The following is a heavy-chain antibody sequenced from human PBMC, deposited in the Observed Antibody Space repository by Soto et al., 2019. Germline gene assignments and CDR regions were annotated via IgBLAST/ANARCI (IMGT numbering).Heavy chain of an antibody. D-gene: IGHD3-3*01. V-gene: IGHV1-2*02. J-gene: IGHJ5*02. Sequence: ASVKVSCKASGYTFTGNYMHWVRQAPGQGLEWMGWSNPNSGGTNYAQKFQGRVTMTRDTSSSTAYMELSRLISDDTAVYYCARGRPIFGVVHYSWFAPWGKGTLVTAPQ. CDR1: GYTFTGNY. CDR3: ARGRPIFGVVHYSWFAP. CDR2: SNPNSGGT.